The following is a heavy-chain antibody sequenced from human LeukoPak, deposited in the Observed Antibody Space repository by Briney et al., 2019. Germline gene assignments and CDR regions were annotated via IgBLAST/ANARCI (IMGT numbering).Heavy chain of an antibody. D-gene: IGHD1-1*01. Sequence: TGGSLRLSCAASGFTFSAHYMDWVRQAPGKGLEWVGRTTNKAYSYTTEYAASVKGRFTISTDDSKNSLYLQMNSLKTEDTAVYYCARRMVQSGNYGMDVWGQGTTVTVSS. CDR1: GFTFSAHY. CDR3: ARRMVQSGNYGMDV. V-gene: IGHV3-72*01. J-gene: IGHJ6*02. CDR2: TTNKAYSYTT.